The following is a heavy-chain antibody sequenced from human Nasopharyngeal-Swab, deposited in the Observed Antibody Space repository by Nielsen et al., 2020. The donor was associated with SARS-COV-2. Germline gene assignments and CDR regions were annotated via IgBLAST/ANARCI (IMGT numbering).Heavy chain of an antibody. V-gene: IGHV4-4*02. CDR2: INHHGNI. CDR1: GGSLISNYW. Sequence: SETLSLTCAVSGGSLISNYWWTWVRQSPGKGLEWIGEINHHGNINYNPSLKSRVTISVDQSKNHFSLTLDSVTGADMAAYYCARAVRLYYYGSGSFHDWGQGALVTVSS. J-gene: IGHJ4*02. D-gene: IGHD3-10*01. CDR3: ARAVRLYYYGSGSFHD.